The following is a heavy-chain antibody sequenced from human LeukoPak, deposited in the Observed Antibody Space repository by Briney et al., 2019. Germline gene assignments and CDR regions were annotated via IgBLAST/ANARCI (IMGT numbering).Heavy chain of an antibody. J-gene: IGHJ4*02. CDR2: ISGGSDYI. D-gene: IGHD1-26*01. CDR3: ARWGLGPSFDS. CDR1: GFMFNGYS. V-gene: IGHV3-21*01. Sequence: GGSLRLSCAASGFMFNGYSMTWVRQAPGKGLEWVSYISGGSDYIYYTDSVKGRFTISRDNAKKSLYLQLNSLRVEDTAVYYCARWGLGPSFDSWGQGTLVTVSS.